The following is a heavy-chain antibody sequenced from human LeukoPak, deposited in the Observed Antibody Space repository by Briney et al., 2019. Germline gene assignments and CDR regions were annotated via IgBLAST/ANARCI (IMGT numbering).Heavy chain of an antibody. Sequence: GGSPRLSCAASGFTFSSYSMNWVRQAPGKGLEWVSSISSSSSYIYYADSVKGRFTISRDNAKNSLYLQMNSLRAEDTAVYYCARDAGGYVPLDYWGQGTLVTVSS. CDR1: GFTFSSYS. V-gene: IGHV3-21*01. J-gene: IGHJ4*02. CDR2: ISSSSSYI. CDR3: ARDAGGYVPLDY. D-gene: IGHD5-12*01.